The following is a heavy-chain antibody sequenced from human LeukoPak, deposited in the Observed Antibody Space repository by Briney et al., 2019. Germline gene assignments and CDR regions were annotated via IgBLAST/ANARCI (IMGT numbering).Heavy chain of an antibody. CDR3: AKQYYDFWSGLDPGAFDI. Sequence: GESLKISCKGSGYSFTSYWIGWVRQMPRKGLEWMGIIYPGDSDTRYSPSFQGQVTISADKSISTAYLQWSSLKASDTAMYYCAKQYYDFWSGLDPGAFDIWGQGTMVTVSS. CDR1: GYSFTSYW. D-gene: IGHD3-3*01. CDR2: IYPGDSDT. J-gene: IGHJ3*02. V-gene: IGHV5-51*01.